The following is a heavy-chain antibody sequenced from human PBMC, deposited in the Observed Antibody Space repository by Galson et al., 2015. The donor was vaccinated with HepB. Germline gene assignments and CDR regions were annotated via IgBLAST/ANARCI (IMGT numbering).Heavy chain of an antibody. J-gene: IGHJ4*02. Sequence: SLRLSCAASGFTFSSYAMHWVRQAPGKGLQWVAIIPYDGSYKYYADSVKGRFTISRDNAKNSLYLQMNSLRPEDTAFYYCAKDMSSGWQPSPDYWGQGTLVTVSS. CDR1: GFTFSSYA. D-gene: IGHD6-19*01. V-gene: IGHV3-30-3*01. CDR3: AKDMSSGWQPSPDY. CDR2: IPYDGSYK.